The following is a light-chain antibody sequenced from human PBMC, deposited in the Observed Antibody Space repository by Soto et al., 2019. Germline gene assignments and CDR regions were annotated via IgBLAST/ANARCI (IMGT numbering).Light chain of an antibody. CDR1: QSISSY. CDR2: AAS. J-gene: IGKJ5*01. V-gene: IGKV1-39*01. CDR3: QQSYSTPIT. Sequence: DIQMTQSPSSLSASVGDRVTITCRASQSISSYLNWYQQKPGKAPKLLIYAASSLQSGVPSRFSGSGSGTDFTXTISSLQPEDFATYYCQQSYSTPITFGQGXRXXI.